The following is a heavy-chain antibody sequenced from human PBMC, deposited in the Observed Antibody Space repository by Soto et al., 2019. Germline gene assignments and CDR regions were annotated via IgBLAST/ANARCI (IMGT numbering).Heavy chain of an antibody. CDR1: GASVSDNNW. J-gene: IGHJ6*02. V-gene: IGHV4-4*02. Sequence: QVQLQESGPGLVKPSGTLSLTCAVSGASVSDNNWWSWVRQPPGQGLEWIGEIYNSGSTNYNPSLKSRVTISLDKSKYQFALKLTSVTAADTAVYYCARPMDVWGQGTTVTVSS. CDR2: IYNSGST. CDR3: ARPMDV.